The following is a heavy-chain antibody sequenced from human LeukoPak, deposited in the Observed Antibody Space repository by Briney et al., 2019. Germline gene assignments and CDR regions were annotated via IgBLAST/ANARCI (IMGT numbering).Heavy chain of an antibody. Sequence: GGSLRLSCAASGFTFSSYWMSWVRQTPGKGLEWVANIKEDGSEEYYVDSVKGRFTRSRDNAKNSLYLQMNSLRAEDTAVYYCARDSGIRTVDYWGQGTLVTVSS. CDR3: ARDSGIRTVDY. V-gene: IGHV3-7*01. D-gene: IGHD3-10*01. CDR1: GFTFSSYW. J-gene: IGHJ4*02. CDR2: IKEDGSEE.